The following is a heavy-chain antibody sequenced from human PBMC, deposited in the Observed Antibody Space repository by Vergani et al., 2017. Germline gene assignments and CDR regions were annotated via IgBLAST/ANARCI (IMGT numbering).Heavy chain of an antibody. Sequence: QLQLQESGPGLVKPSETLSLTCTVSGGSISSSSYYWGWIRQPPGKGLEWIGRIYYSGSTYYNPSLKSRVTISVDTSQNQFSLKLSSVTAADTAVYYCARHHSSGWYRNWFDPWGQGTLVTVSS. CDR1: GGSISSSSYY. CDR2: IYYSGST. CDR3: ARHHSSGWYRNWFDP. V-gene: IGHV4-39*01. J-gene: IGHJ5*02. D-gene: IGHD6-19*01.